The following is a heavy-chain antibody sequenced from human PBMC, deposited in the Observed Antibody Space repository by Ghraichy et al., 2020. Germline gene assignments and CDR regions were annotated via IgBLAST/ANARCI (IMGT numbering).Heavy chain of an antibody. CDR1: GFTFSSYA. D-gene: IGHD6-13*01. J-gene: IGHJ4*02. CDR2: ISDSGGRT. V-gene: IGHV3-23*01. CDR3: AKETQRTTAAGPIDY. Sequence: GGSLRLSCAASGFTFSSYAMTWVRQAPAKGLEWVSFISDSGGRTAYADSVKGRFTISRDNSKNILYLQMNSLRAEDTAVYYCAKETQRTTAAGPIDYWGQGTLVTVSS.